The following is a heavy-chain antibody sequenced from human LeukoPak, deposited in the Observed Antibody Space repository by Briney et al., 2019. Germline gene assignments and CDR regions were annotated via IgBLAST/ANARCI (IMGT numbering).Heavy chain of an antibody. CDR2: INPSGGST. J-gene: IGHJ6*02. CDR1: GYIFTDYY. V-gene: IGHV1-46*01. D-gene: IGHD5-12*01. Sequence: ASVKVSCKASGYIFTDYYMHWVRQAPGQGLEWMGIINPSGGSTSYAQKFQGRVTMTRDTSTSTVYMELSSLRSENTAVYYCARDYLVATIPYYYYGMDVWGQGTTVTVSS. CDR3: ARDYLVATIPYYYYGMDV.